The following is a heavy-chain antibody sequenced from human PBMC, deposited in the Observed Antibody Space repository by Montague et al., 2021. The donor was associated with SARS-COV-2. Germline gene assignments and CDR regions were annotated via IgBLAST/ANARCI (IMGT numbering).Heavy chain of an antibody. J-gene: IGHJ3*01. CDR2: IYDSGST. Sequence: SETLSLTCTVSGASISISTYYWTWIRQPPGKRLEWVGYIYDSGSTYYNPSLKSRVTISEDTSRNQFSLNLNSVTAADTAVYYCARGDFSGVFCYYGVGFDVWGQGTMVTVST. CDR3: ARGDFSGVFCYYGVGFDV. CDR1: GASISISTYY. V-gene: IGHV4-61*01. D-gene: IGHD2-15*01.